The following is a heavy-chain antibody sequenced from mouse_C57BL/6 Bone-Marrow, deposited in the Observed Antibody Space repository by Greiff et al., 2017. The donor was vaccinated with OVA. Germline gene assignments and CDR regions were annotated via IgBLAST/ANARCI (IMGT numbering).Heavy chain of an antibody. V-gene: IGHV1-69*01. J-gene: IGHJ1*03. Sequence: VQLQQPGAELVMPGASVKLSCKASGYPFTSSWRHWVKQRPGQGLEWIGEIAPSNSYTNYNQKFKGKSTLTVDKSSSTAYMQLSSLTSEDSAVYYCARNPIYDGYHWYFDVWGTGTTVTVSS. CDR2: IAPSNSYT. CDR1: GYPFTSSW. CDR3: ARNPIYDGYHWYFDV. D-gene: IGHD2-3*01.